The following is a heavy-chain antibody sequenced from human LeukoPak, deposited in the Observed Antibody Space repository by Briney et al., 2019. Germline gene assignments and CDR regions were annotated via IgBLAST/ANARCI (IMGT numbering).Heavy chain of an antibody. J-gene: IGHJ4*02. CDR2: INSSGSDT. CDR1: GFTVSSNY. CDR3: AKLTAAAGTNY. Sequence: PGGSLRLSCAASGFTVSSNYMSWVRQAPGKGLEWVSAINSSGSDTFYSDSVKGRFTISRDNSKNTLYLQLNGLRAEDTAVYYCAKLTAAAGTNYWGQGALVIVSS. V-gene: IGHV3-23*05. D-gene: IGHD6-13*01.